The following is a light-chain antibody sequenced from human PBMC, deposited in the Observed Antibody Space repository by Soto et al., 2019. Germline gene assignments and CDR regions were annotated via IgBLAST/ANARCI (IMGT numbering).Light chain of an antibody. CDR3: QQYNYWPPLT. CDR1: QSVSSK. CDR2: GAS. V-gene: IGKV3-15*01. Sequence: DIVMTQSPATLSVSPGERATLSCRASQSVSSKLACYQQKPGQAPRLLIYGASTRATGIPARFSGSGSGTEFTLTISSLQSEDFAVYYCQQYNYWPPLTFGGGTKVEIK. J-gene: IGKJ4*01.